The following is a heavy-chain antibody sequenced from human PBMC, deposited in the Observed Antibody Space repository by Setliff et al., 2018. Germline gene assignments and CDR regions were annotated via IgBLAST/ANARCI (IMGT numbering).Heavy chain of an antibody. V-gene: IGHV4-39*01. CDR3: ARHVKVATEYFDC. J-gene: IGHJ4*02. D-gene: IGHD5-12*01. CDR2: IYYSGTA. CDR1: GDSISDISYY. Sequence: SETLSLTCTISGDSISDISYYWGFIRQSPGKGPEWIGSIYYSGTAYYNPSLKSRVTMSVDTSKNLFSLKLNSVTAADTALYYCARHVKVATEYFDCWGQGTLVTVSS.